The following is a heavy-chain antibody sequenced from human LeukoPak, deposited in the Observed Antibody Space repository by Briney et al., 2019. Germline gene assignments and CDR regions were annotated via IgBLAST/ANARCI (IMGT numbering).Heavy chain of an antibody. CDR1: GYTFTSYA. CDR3: ASGTYYYDSSGSPIDY. Sequence: SVKVSCKASGYTFTSYAISWVRQAPGQGLEWMGGIIPIFGTANYAQKFQGRVTITADESTSTAYMELSSLRSEDTAVYYCASGTYYYDSSGSPIDYWGQGTLVTVSS. D-gene: IGHD3-22*01. CDR2: IIPIFGTA. J-gene: IGHJ4*02. V-gene: IGHV1-69*13.